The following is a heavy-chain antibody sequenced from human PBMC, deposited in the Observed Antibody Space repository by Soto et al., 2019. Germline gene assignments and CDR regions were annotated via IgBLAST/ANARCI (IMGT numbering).Heavy chain of an antibody. CDR2: IKQDGNEK. CDR3: ARSCTNGVCYVQVRDAFDI. Sequence: EVQLVESGGGLVQPGGSLRLSCAASGFTFSNYWMSWVRQAPGKGLEWVANIKQDGNEKYYVDSVKGRFTISRDNANNSLYLQMNSLRAEDRAVYYCARSCTNGVCYVQVRDAFDIWGQGTMVTVSS. V-gene: IGHV3-7*01. D-gene: IGHD2-8*01. CDR1: GFTFSNYW. J-gene: IGHJ3*02.